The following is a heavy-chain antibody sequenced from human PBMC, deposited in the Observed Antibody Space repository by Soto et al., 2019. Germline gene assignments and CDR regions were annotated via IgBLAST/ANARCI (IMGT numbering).Heavy chain of an antibody. CDR2: ISAYNGNT. CDR3: ARFLDGLGSNWFDP. Sequence: ASVKVSCKASGYTFTSYGISWVRQAPGQGLEWMGWISAYNGNTNYAQKLQGRVTMTTDTSTSTAYMELRSLRSDDTAVYYCARFLDGLGSNWFDPWGQGTLVTVSS. J-gene: IGHJ5*02. D-gene: IGHD3-10*01. V-gene: IGHV1-18*01. CDR1: GYTFTSYG.